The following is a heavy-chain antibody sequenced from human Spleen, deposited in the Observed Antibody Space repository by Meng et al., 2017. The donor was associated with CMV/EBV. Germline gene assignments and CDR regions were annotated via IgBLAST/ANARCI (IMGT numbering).Heavy chain of an antibody. CDR3: ARVKLQYYFDY. Sequence: SETLSLTCAVYGGSFSGYYWSWIRQPPGKGLEWIGEINHSGSTNYNPSLKSRVTISVDTSKNQFFLKLSSVTAADTAVYYCARVKLQYYFDYWGQGTLVTVSS. J-gene: IGHJ4*02. CDR2: INHSGST. CDR1: GGSFSGYY. V-gene: IGHV4-34*01. D-gene: IGHD1-1*01.